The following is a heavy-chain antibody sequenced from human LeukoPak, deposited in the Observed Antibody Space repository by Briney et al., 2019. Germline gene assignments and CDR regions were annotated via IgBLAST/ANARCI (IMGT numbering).Heavy chain of an antibody. D-gene: IGHD2-2*01. CDR3: AREGQYQLLVDAFDI. V-gene: IGHV3-11*01. Sequence: GGSLRLSCAASGFTFSDYYMSWIRQAPGKGLEWVSYISISGSTIYYADSVKGRFTISRDNAKNSLYLQMNSLRAEDTAVYYCAREGQYQLLVDAFDIWGQGTMVTVSS. J-gene: IGHJ3*02. CDR1: GFTFSDYY. CDR2: ISISGSTI.